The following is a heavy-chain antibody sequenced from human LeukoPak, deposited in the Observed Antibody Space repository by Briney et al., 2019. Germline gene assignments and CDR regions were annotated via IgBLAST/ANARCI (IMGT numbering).Heavy chain of an antibody. CDR3: AKAEMVTQVFDY. CDR2: ISYDGSNK. D-gene: IGHD5-24*01. V-gene: IGHV3-30-3*01. CDR1: GFTFSSYA. Sequence: GGSLRLSCAASGFTFSSYAMHWVRQAPGKGLEWVAVISYDGSNKYYADSVKGRFTISRDNSKNTLYLQMNSLRAEDTAVYYCAKAEMVTQVFDYWGQGTLVTVSS. J-gene: IGHJ4*02.